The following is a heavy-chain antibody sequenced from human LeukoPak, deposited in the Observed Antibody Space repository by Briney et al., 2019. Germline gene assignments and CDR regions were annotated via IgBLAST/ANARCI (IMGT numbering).Heavy chain of an antibody. D-gene: IGHD4-17*01. Sequence: GGSLRLSCAASGFTFSSYAMSWVRQAPGKGLEWVSAISGSGGSTYYADSVKGRFTISRDNSKNTLYLQMNSLRAEDTAVYYCAKDQYGDYSEGYFDYWGQGTLVTVSS. J-gene: IGHJ4*02. V-gene: IGHV3-23*01. CDR3: AKDQYGDYSEGYFDY. CDR2: ISGSGGST. CDR1: GFTFSSYA.